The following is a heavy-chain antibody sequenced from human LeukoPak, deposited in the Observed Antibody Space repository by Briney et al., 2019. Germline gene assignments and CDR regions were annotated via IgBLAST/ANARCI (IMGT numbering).Heavy chain of an antibody. CDR2: INHSGST. Sequence: SETLSLTCAVYGGSFSGYYWSWIRQPPGKGLEWIGEINHSGSTNYNPSLKSRVTISVDTSKNQFSLKLSSVTAADTAVYYCARAIVVVPAAPAEYFQHWGQDTLVTVAS. D-gene: IGHD2-2*01. CDR3: ARAIVVVPAAPAEYFQH. V-gene: IGHV4-34*01. J-gene: IGHJ1*01. CDR1: GGSFSGYY.